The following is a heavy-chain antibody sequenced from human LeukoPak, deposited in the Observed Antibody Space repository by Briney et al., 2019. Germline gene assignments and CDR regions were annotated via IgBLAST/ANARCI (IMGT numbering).Heavy chain of an antibody. CDR1: GFTFNGST. Sequence: GGSLKLSCAASGFTFNGSTMHWVRQASGKGLEWIGRIRSKANSYATAYAASVKGRFTISRDDAKNTAYLQMDSLKTEDTAVYYCTSPQADSGATYFRHWGQGTLVTVSS. J-gene: IGHJ1*01. D-gene: IGHD6-19*01. CDR2: IRSKANSYAT. CDR3: TSPQADSGATYFRH. V-gene: IGHV3-73*01.